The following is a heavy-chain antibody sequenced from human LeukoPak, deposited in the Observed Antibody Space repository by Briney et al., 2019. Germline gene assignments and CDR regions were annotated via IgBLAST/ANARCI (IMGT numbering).Heavy chain of an antibody. CDR3: ARDLQIVVGAAARGRGPFDP. CDR1: GFTFSSYG. Sequence: GGSLRLSCAASGFTFSSYGMHWVRQAPGKGLEWVAVIWYDGSNKYYADSVKGRFTISRDNSKNTLYLQMNSLRAEDTAVYYCARDLQIVVGAAARGRGPFDPWGQGTLVTVSS. V-gene: IGHV3-33*01. CDR2: IWYDGSNK. D-gene: IGHD2-2*01. J-gene: IGHJ5*02.